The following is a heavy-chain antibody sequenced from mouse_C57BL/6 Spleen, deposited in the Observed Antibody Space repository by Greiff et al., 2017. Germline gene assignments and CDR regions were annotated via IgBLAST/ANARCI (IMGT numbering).Heavy chain of an antibody. CDR3: ALITTVVAPYWYFDV. V-gene: IGHV1-22*01. CDR1: GYTFTDYN. CDR2: INPNNGGT. D-gene: IGHD1-1*01. J-gene: IGHJ1*03. Sequence: VQLQQSGPELVKPGASVKMSCKASGYTFTDYNMHWVKQSHGKSLEWIGYINPNNGGTSYNQKFKGKATLTVNKSSSTAYMELRSLTSEDSAVYYGALITTVVAPYWYFDVWGTGTTVTVSS.